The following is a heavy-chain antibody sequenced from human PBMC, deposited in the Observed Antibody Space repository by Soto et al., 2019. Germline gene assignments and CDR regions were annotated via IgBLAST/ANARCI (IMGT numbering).Heavy chain of an antibody. Sequence: ASVKVSCKVSGCTLTELSMHWVRQAPGKGLEWMGGFDPEDGETIYAQKFQGRVTMTEDTSTDTAYMELSSLRSEDTAVYYCATSDGVYSSSSSAFDSWGQGTLVTVSS. D-gene: IGHD6-6*01. V-gene: IGHV1-24*01. CDR3: ATSDGVYSSSSSAFDS. CDR1: GCTLTELS. J-gene: IGHJ4*02. CDR2: FDPEDGET.